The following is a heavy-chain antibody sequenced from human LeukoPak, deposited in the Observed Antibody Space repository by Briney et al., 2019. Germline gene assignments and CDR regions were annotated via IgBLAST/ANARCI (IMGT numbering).Heavy chain of an antibody. V-gene: IGHV3-30-3*01. Sequence: GGSLRLSCAASGFTFSSYAMHWVRQAPGKGLEWVAVISYDGSNKYYADSVKGRFTISRDNSKNTLYLQMNSLRAEDTAEYYCARDVGYCSSTSCYPHYFDYWGQGTLVTVSS. J-gene: IGHJ4*02. CDR2: ISYDGSNK. CDR1: GFTFSSYA. D-gene: IGHD2-2*01. CDR3: ARDVGYCSSTSCYPHYFDY.